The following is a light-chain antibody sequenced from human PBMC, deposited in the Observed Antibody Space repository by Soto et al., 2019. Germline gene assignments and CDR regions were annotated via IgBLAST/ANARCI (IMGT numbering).Light chain of an antibody. V-gene: IGKV3-20*01. CDR1: QSVSSNY. J-gene: IGKJ3*01. CDR2: GAS. Sequence: EIVLTQSPGTLSLSPGERATLSCRASQSVSSNYLAWYQQKPGQAPRLLIFGASSRATGIPDRFSGSGSGTDFTLTIIRLEPEDFAVYYCQQYGSSFTFGPGTKVEIK. CDR3: QQYGSSFT.